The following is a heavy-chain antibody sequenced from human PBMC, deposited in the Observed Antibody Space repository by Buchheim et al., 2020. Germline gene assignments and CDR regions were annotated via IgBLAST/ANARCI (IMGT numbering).Heavy chain of an antibody. J-gene: IGHJ4*02. Sequence: QVQLQESGPGLVKPSETLSLTCTVSGYSISSGYYWGWIRQPPGKGLEWIGTIYYSGRTYYNSSLKSRVTISLDTSKNQFSLKLNSVTAADTAVYFCARTGSGYYFDYWGQGIL. CDR2: IYYSGRT. V-gene: IGHV4-38-2*02. D-gene: IGHD1-26*01. CDR3: ARTGSGYYFDY. CDR1: GYSISSGYY.